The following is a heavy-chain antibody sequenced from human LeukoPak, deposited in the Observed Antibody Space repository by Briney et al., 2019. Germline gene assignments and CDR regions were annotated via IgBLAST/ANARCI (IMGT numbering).Heavy chain of an antibody. V-gene: IGHV5-51*01. CDR3: ARQGEAHYYDGSGPFDY. CDR2: VYPGDSET. CDR1: GYRFTTFW. Sequence: GESLKISCKGSGYRFTTFWIGWVRQMPGKGLEWMGIVYPGDSETTYSPSFQGQVTIAADKSISTAYLQWSSLKASDTAMYYCARQGEAHYYDGSGPFDYWGQGTLVTVSS. D-gene: IGHD3-22*01. J-gene: IGHJ4*02.